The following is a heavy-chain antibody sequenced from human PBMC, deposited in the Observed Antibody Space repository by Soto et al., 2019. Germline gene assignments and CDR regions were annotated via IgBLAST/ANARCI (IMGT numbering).Heavy chain of an antibody. CDR3: AKDHNYYDNHSM. D-gene: IGHD3-22*01. Sequence: GGSLRLSCAASGFTFSSYGMHWVRQAPGKGLEWVAVISFDGSNKYYADSVKGRFTISRDNSKNTLYLQMNSLRAEDTAVYYCAKDHNYYDNHSMWGQGTMVTVS. V-gene: IGHV3-30*18. CDR2: ISFDGSNK. J-gene: IGHJ3*01. CDR1: GFTFSSYG.